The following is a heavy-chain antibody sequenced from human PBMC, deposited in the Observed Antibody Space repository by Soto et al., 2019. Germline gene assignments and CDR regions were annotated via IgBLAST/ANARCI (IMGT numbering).Heavy chain of an antibody. V-gene: IGHV3-23*01. J-gene: IGHJ4*02. D-gene: IGHD3-16*02. CDR3: AKGVRYDYVWGSYRYKGDY. CDR1: GFTFSSYA. Sequence: VGSLRLSCAASGFTFSSYAMSWVRQAPGKGLEWVSAISGSGGSTYYADSVKGRFTISRDNSKNTLYLQMNSLRAEDTAVYYCAKGVRYDYVWGSYRYKGDYWGQGTLVTVSS. CDR2: ISGSGGST.